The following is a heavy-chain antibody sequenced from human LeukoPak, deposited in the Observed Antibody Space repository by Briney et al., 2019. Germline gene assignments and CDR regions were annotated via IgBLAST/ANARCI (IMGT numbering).Heavy chain of an antibody. V-gene: IGHV4-59*01. J-gene: IGHJ5*02. CDR2: IYYSGST. CDR3: ARAKGNWFDP. CDR1: GGSISSYY. Sequence: SETLSLTCTVSGGSISSYYWSWIRQPPGKGLEWIGYIYYSGSTNYNPSLKSLVTISVDTSKNQFSLKLSSVTAADTAVYYCARAKGNWFDPWGQGTLVTVSS.